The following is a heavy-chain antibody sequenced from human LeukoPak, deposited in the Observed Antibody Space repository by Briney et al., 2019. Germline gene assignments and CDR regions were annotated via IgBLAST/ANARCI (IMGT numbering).Heavy chain of an antibody. CDR3: TRDPEMATILFEY. V-gene: IGHV1-2*02. D-gene: IGHD5-24*01. J-gene: IGHJ4*02. Sequence: GASVKVSCKASGYTFTGYHMHWVRQAPGQGLEWMGWINPNTGDTNYAQKFQGRVTMTRDTSISAAYMELSWLRSGDTAVYYCTRDPEMATILFEYRGQGTLVTVSS. CDR2: INPNTGDT. CDR1: GYTFTGYH.